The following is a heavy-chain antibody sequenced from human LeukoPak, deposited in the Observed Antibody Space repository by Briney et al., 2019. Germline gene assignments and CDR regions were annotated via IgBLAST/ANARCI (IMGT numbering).Heavy chain of an antibody. Sequence: GGSLRLSCAASGFTFSSYAMSWVRQAPGKRLEWVSAISGSGGSTYYADSVKGRFTISRDNSKNTLYLQMNSLRAEDTAVYYCAKVMVVATIVYAFDIWGQGTMVTVSS. CDR2: ISGSGGST. J-gene: IGHJ3*02. V-gene: IGHV3-23*01. CDR1: GFTFSSYA. D-gene: IGHD5-12*01. CDR3: AKVMVVATIVYAFDI.